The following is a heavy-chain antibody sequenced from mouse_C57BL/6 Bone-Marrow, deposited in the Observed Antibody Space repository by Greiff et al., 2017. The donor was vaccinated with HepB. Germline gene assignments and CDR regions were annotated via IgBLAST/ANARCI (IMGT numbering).Heavy chain of an antibody. J-gene: IGHJ4*01. CDR1: GYTFTSYW. Sequence: VQLQQPGAELVKPGASVKSSCKASGYTFTSYWMHWVKQRPGQGLEWIGMIHPNSGSTNYNEKFKSKATLTVDKSSSTAYMQLSSLTSEDSAVYYCASPSYYYGSSPYAMDYWGQGTSVTVSS. CDR2: IHPNSGST. V-gene: IGHV1-64*01. D-gene: IGHD1-1*01. CDR3: ASPSYYYGSSPYAMDY.